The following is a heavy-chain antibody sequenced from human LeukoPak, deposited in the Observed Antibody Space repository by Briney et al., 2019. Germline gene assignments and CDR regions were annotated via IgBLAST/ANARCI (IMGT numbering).Heavy chain of an antibody. J-gene: IGHJ4*02. Sequence: IGSIYYSGSTYYNPSLKSRVTISVDTSKNQFSLKLSSVTAADPAVYYCARVNGSGSTLDYWGQGTLVTVSS. V-gene: IGHV4-39*07. CDR3: ARVNGSGSTLDY. CDR2: IYYSGST. D-gene: IGHD3-10*01.